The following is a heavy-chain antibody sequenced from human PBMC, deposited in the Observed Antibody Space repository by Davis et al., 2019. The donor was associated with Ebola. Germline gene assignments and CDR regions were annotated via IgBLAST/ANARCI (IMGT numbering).Heavy chain of an antibody. CDR3: ARSLKY. V-gene: IGHV3-33*01. CDR1: GGTFSSYG. J-gene: IGHJ4*02. CDR2: IWYDGSNK. Sequence: SCKASGGTFSSYGMHWVRQAPGKGLEWVAVIWYDGSNKYYADSVKGRFTISRDNSKNTLYLQMNSLRAEDTAVYYCARSLKYWGQGTLVTVSS. D-gene: IGHD1-26*01.